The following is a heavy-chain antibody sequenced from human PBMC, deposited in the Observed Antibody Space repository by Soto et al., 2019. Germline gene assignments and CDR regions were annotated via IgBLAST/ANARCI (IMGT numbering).Heavy chain of an antibody. V-gene: IGHV3-7*01. CDR2: LKRDGSEK. CDR3: ARDRSSGWTRWFAP. Sequence: PGGSLRLSCAASGFTFSSYWMSWVRQAPGKGLEWVANLKRDGSEKYYVDSVKGRFTISRDNAKNSLYLQMNSLRAEDTAVYYCARDRSSGWTRWFAPWGQGTLVTVSS. CDR1: GFTFSSYW. J-gene: IGHJ5*02. D-gene: IGHD6-19*01.